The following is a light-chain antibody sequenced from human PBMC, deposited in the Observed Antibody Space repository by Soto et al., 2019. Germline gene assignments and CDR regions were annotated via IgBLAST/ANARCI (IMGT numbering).Light chain of an antibody. CDR3: STCSGRYTYV. Sequence: QSALTQPPSAAGSPGQSVTISCTGTSTDVGGYNYVSWYQQYPGKAPKLMIYEVSKRPSGVLDRFSGPKSGNPASLTASGPHPEEEAPHDRSTCSGRYTYVFGTGTKLTVL. CDR1: STDVGGYNY. CDR2: EVS. V-gene: IGLV2-8*01. J-gene: IGLJ1*01.